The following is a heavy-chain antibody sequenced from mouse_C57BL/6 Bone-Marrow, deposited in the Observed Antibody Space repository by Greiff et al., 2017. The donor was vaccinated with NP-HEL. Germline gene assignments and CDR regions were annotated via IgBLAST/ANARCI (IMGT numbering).Heavy chain of an antibody. CDR1: GYTFTSYG. Sequence: QVQLKQSGAELARPGASVKLSCKASGYTFTSYGISWVKQRPGQGLEWIGEIYPRSGNTYYNEKFKGKATLTADKSSSTAYMELRSLTSEDSAVYFSARDYYGSSPFDYWGQGTTLTVSS. D-gene: IGHD1-1*01. V-gene: IGHV1-81*01. CDR2: IYPRSGNT. J-gene: IGHJ2*01. CDR3: ARDYYGSSPFDY.